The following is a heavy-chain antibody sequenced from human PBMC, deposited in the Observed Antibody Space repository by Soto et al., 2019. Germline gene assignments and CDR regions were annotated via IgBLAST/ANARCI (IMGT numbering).Heavy chain of an antibody. V-gene: IGHV1-3*01. D-gene: IGHD3-9*01. CDR2: INSGNGDT. J-gene: IGHJ4*02. CDR1: GYTFSNYA. CDR3: ARRKRYFDFLSSLDY. Sequence: QVQLVQSGAEVTQPGASVKVSCKASGYTFSNYAIQWVRQAPGQRLEWLAWINSGNGDTKYSQDFQGRVTVTRDTSASTPYMALSSLGAEATAVYYTARRKRYFDFLSSLDYWGQGTLVTVSS.